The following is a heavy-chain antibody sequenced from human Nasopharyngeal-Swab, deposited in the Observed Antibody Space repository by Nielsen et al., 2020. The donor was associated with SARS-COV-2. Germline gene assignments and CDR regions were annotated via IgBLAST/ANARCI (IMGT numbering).Heavy chain of an antibody. D-gene: IGHD3-3*01. CDR3: ARDLWRRAARDYYYYGMDV. CDR2: IIPIFGTA. Sequence: SVKVSCKASGGTFSSYAISWVRQAPGQGLEWMGGIIPIFGTANYAQKFQGRVTITADESTSTACMELSSLRSEDTAVYYCARDLWRRAARDYYYYGMDVWGQGTTVTVSS. V-gene: IGHV1-69*13. CDR1: GGTFSSYA. J-gene: IGHJ6*02.